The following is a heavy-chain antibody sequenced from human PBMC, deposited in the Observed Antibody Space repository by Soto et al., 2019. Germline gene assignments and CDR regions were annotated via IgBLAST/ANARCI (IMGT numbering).Heavy chain of an antibody. CDR1: GFTFGDYA. Sequence: GGSLRLSCTASGFTFGDYAMSWFRQAPGKGLEWGGFIRSKAYGGTTEYAASVKGRFTISRDDSKSIAYLQMNSLKTEDTAVYYCTRDREWTKENDYWGQGTLVTVSS. D-gene: IGHD3-3*01. CDR2: IRSKAYGGTT. CDR3: TRDREWTKENDY. V-gene: IGHV3-49*03. J-gene: IGHJ4*02.